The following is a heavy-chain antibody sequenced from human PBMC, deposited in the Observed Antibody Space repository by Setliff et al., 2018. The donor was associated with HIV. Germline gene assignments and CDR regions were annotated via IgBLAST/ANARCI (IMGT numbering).Heavy chain of an antibody. CDR1: GGSISSGGYY. Sequence: SETLSLTCTVSGGSISSGGYYWSWIRQHPGKGLEWIGYIFYSGSTYYNPSLKSRVTISVDTSKNEFSLTLNSLTAADTAVYYCASMYSNHGRYYYYYMDVWGKGATVTVSS. J-gene: IGHJ6*03. V-gene: IGHV4-31*03. CDR2: IFYSGST. D-gene: IGHD4-4*01. CDR3: ASMYSNHGRYYYYYMDV.